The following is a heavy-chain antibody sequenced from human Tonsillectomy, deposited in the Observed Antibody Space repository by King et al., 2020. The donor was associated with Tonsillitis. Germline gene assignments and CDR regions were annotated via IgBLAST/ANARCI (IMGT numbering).Heavy chain of an antibody. D-gene: IGHD3-16*01. CDR3: ARHWAAVGEGFVDY. CDR2: IDPSDSYT. CDR1: GYSFTSYW. J-gene: IGHJ4*02. V-gene: IGHV5-10-1*03. Sequence: VQLVESGAEVKKPGESLRISCKGSGYSFTSYWISWVRQMPGKGLEWMGRIDPSDSYTNYSPSFQGHVPISADKSIRTAYLQWRSLKASDTAMYYCARHWAAVGEGFVDYWGQGPLVTVSS.